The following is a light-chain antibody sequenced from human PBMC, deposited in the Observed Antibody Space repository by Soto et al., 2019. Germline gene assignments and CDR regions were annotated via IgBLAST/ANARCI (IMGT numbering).Light chain of an antibody. CDR3: ATWDDSRKGL. V-gene: IGLV1-44*01. CDR1: TSNIESHA. CDR2: TNN. J-gene: IGLJ1*01. Sequence: QSVLTQPPSASGTPGQRITISCSGSTSNIESHAVNWYQQVPGTAPKLIINTNNQRPSGVPDRFPGSKSGASASLAISGLQSEDEATYYCATWDDSRKGLFGTGTKSPS.